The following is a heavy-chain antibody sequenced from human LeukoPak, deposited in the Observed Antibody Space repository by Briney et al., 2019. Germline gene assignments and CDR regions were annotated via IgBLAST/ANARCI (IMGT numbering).Heavy chain of an antibody. Sequence: ASVKVSCKASGYTFTNYGISWVRQAPGQGLEWMGWISAYNGNTNYAQKLQGRVTMTTDTSTSTAYMELRSLRSDDTAVYYCARDHVFITFGGVIVGYYFDYWGQGTLVTVSS. J-gene: IGHJ4*02. CDR1: GYTFTNYG. D-gene: IGHD3-16*02. CDR3: ARDHVFITFGGVIVGYYFDY. CDR2: ISAYNGNT. V-gene: IGHV1-18*01.